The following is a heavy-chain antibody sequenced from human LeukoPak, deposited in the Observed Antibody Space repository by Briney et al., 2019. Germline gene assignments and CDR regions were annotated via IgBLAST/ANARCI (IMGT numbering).Heavy chain of an antibody. CDR1: GGSFSGYY. CDR3: ARLDSAVVVPAAYTGLLFDY. CDR2: INHSGST. V-gene: IGHV4-34*01. J-gene: IGHJ4*02. D-gene: IGHD2-2*01. Sequence: PSETLSLTCAVYGGSFSGYYWSWIRRPPGKGLEWIGEINHSGSTNYNPSLKSRVTISVDTSKNQFSLKLSSVTAADTAVYYCARLDSAVVVPAAYTGLLFDYWGQGTLVTVSS.